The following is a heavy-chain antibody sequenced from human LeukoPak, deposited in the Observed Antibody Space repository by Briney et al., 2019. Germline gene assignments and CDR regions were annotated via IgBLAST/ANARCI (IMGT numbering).Heavy chain of an antibody. CDR1: GFTFSRSW. V-gene: IGHV3-7*01. CDR3: ARAEK. Sequence: PGGSLRLSCAASGFTFSRSWMSWVRQAPGKGLEWVANIKEDGSEKYYVDSVKGRFTISRGNANNSLFLRMDSLRAEDTAVYYCARAEKWGQGILVTVSS. CDR2: IKEDGSEK. J-gene: IGHJ4*02.